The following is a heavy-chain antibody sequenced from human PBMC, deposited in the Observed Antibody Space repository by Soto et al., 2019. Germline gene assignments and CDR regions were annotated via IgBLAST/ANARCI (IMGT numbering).Heavy chain of an antibody. D-gene: IGHD3-10*01. CDR3: AREQITMVREYGMDV. CDR2: IYYSGST. CDR1: GGSISSSSYY. J-gene: IGHJ6*02. Sequence: QLQLQESGPGLVKPSETLSLTCTVSGGSISSSSYYWGWIRQPPGKGLEWIGSIYYSGSTYYNPSLKSRVTISVDTSKNQFSLKLSSVTAADTAVYYCAREQITMVREYGMDVWGQGTTVTVSS. V-gene: IGHV4-39*02.